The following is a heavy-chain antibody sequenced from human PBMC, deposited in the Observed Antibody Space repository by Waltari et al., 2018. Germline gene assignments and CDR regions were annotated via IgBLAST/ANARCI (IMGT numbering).Heavy chain of an antibody. CDR2: ITITGNAT. CDR3: VKLMGGDFDH. J-gene: IGHJ4*02. CDR1: GFTFSTSA. D-gene: IGHD2-8*01. V-gene: IGHV3-23*01. Sequence: EVQLLESGGGFVQPGGSLRLSCVASGFTFSTSALSWCRQAPGEGLEWVSGITITGNATYYIDSVKGRFSISRDNSRNTLFLQMNSLRAEDTGIYYCVKLMGGDFDHWGLETLVTVSS.